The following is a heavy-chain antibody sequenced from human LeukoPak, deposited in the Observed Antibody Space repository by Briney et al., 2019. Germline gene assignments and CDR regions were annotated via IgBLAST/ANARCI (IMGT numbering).Heavy chain of an antibody. Sequence: ASVKVSCKASGYTLTGYYMHWVRQAPGQGLEWMGWINPNSGGTNYAQKFQGRVTMTRDTSISTAYMELSRLRSDDTAVYYCARSPRREWLVGYWGQGTLVTVSS. J-gene: IGHJ4*02. CDR1: GYTLTGYY. D-gene: IGHD3-3*01. V-gene: IGHV1-2*02. CDR3: ARSPRREWLVGY. CDR2: INPNSGGT.